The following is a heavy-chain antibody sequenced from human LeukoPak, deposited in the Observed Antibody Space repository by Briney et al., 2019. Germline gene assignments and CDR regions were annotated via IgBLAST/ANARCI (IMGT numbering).Heavy chain of an antibody. J-gene: IGHJ6*04. V-gene: IGHV3-49*04. CDR2: IRSKAYGGTT. CDR1: GFTFGDYA. Sequence: GRSLRLSCTASGFTFGDYAMSWVRQAPGEGLEWVGFIRSKAYGGTTEYAASVKGRFTISRDDSKSIAYLQMNSLKTEDTAVYYCTKYSSSHGMDVWGKGTTVTVSS. D-gene: IGHD6-13*01. CDR3: TKYSSSHGMDV.